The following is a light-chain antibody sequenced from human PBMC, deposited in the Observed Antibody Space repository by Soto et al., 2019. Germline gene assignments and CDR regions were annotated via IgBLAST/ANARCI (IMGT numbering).Light chain of an antibody. J-gene: IGKJ3*01. Sequence: DIQMTQSPSSLSASVGDIVTIPCRASQGIRNFLAWYQQKPGKVPKLLIYAASTLQSGVPSRLSGSGSGTDFTLAISSLQPEDVAPYYCQKYNRAPCTFGPGTKVDIK. CDR3: QKYNRAPCT. CDR2: AAS. V-gene: IGKV1-27*01. CDR1: QGIRNF.